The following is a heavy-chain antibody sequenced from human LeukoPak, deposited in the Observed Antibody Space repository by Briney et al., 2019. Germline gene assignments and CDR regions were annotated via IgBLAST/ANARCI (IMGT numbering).Heavy chain of an antibody. CDR3: AKDRITGTTGWFDP. CDR1: GFAFSSYA. CDR2: VTGSGGNT. J-gene: IGHJ5*02. D-gene: IGHD1-7*01. V-gene: IGHV3-23*01. Sequence: GGSLRLSCAASGFAFSSYAMSWVRQAPGKRLEWVSTVTGSGGNTYYADSVKGRFTISRDNSKNTLYLQMNSLRAEDTAVYYCAKDRITGTTGWFDPWGQGTLVTVSS.